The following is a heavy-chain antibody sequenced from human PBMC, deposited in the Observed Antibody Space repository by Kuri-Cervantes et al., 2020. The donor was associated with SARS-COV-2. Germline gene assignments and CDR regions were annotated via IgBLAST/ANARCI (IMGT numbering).Heavy chain of an antibody. V-gene: IGHV3-73*01. Sequence: GESLKISCEVSGFLFSASAIHWVRQGSGKGLEWVGRVRGKANNYATAYTASMKGRFTISRDDSKNTLYLQMNSLKTEDTAVYYCTTPYCSSTSCYYEGSDAFDIWGQGTMVTVSS. D-gene: IGHD2-2*01. CDR2: VRGKANNYAT. J-gene: IGHJ3*02. CDR3: TTPYCSSTSCYYEGSDAFDI. CDR1: GFLFSASA.